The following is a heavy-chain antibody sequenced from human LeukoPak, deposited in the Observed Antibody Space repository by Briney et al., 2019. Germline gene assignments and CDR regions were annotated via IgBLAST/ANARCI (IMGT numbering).Heavy chain of an antibody. CDR2: ISYDGSNK. D-gene: IGHD5-18*01. CDR1: GFTFSSYG. CDR3: AKDIDGYGVFDY. Sequence: HPGGSLRLSCAASGFTFSSYGIHWVRQAPGKGLEWVAVISYDGSNKYYADSVKGRFTISRDNSKNTLYLQMNSLRAEDTAVYYCAKDIDGYGVFDYWGQGTLVTVSS. V-gene: IGHV3-30*18. J-gene: IGHJ4*02.